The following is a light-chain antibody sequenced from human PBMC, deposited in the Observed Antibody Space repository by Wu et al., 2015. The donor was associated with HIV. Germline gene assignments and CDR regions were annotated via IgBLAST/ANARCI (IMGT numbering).Light chain of an antibody. CDR2: GAS. Sequence: DIVLTQSPGTLSLSPGERATLSCRATQNINTYLAWYQQRPGQAPRLLIYGASSRATGIPNRFSGSGSGTDFTLIISRLEPEDFAVYYCQQYNNGPRTFGQGTKVEVK. CDR1: QNINTY. V-gene: IGKV3-20*01. CDR3: QQYNNGPRT. J-gene: IGKJ1*01.